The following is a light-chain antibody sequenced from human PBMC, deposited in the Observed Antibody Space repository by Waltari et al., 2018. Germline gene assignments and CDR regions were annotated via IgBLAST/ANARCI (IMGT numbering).Light chain of an antibody. CDR2: GAS. Sequence: DIQMTQSPSSLSASVGDTVTITCRASQGIGTRLAWYQQKSEKVPKSLIYGASSLQSGVPSRVSGSGSGTDFTLTISSLQPEDFATYYCRQYYSYPLTFGGGTKVEIK. V-gene: IGKV1D-16*01. J-gene: IGKJ4*01. CDR3: RQYYSYPLT. CDR1: QGIGTR.